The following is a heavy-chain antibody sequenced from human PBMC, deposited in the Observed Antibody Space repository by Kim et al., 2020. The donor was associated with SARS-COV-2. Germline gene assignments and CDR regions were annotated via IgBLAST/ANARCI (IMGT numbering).Heavy chain of an antibody. CDR3: ARGGPIAAAGKVGD. CDR1: GFTFSAYG. Sequence: GGSLRLSCVASGFTFSAYGMHWVRQAPGKGLEWVAVIWYDGERKYYADDVKGRFTVSRDNSKNTIYLHLNNPRAEDTAVYYCARGGPIAAAGKVGDWGQGTLVTVSS. D-gene: IGHD6-13*01. V-gene: IGHV3-33*01. CDR2: IWYDGERK. J-gene: IGHJ1*01.